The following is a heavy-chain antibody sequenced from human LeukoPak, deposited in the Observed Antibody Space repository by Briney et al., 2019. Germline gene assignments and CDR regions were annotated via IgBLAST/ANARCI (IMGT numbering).Heavy chain of an antibody. CDR3: ARHRPGDTLTGYREFDP. Sequence: ASVKVSCKSSGYTFTGYYMHWVRQAPGQGLEWMGWINPNSGVTNYAQKFQGRVTMTRDTSISTAYMELSRLRSDDTAVYYCARHRPGDTLTGYREFDPWGQGTPVTVAS. CDR1: GYTFTGYY. V-gene: IGHV1-2*02. CDR2: INPNSGVT. J-gene: IGHJ5*02. D-gene: IGHD3-9*01.